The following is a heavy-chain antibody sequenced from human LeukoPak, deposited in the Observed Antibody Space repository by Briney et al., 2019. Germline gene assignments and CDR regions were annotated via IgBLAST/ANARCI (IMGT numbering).Heavy chain of an antibody. CDR3: ARAGGHIVVVTATYAFDI. Sequence: LSLTCTVSGGSISSSGYYWSWIRQHPGKGLEWIGYIYYSGTTYYNPSLKSRVTISVDTSKNQFSLKLSSVTAEDTAVYYGARAGGHIVVVTATYAFDIWGQGTMVTVSS. CDR2: IYYSGTT. D-gene: IGHD2-21*02. V-gene: IGHV4-31*03. J-gene: IGHJ3*02. CDR1: GGSISSSGYY.